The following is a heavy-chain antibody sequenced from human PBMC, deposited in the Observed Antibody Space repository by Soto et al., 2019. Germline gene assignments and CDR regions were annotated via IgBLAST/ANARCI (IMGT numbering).Heavy chain of an antibody. V-gene: IGHV3-74*01. D-gene: IGHD6-19*01. Sequence: GGSLRLSCAASGFTFSSYWMHWVRQAPGKGLVWVSRINSDGSSTSYADSVKGRFTISRDNAKNTLYLQMNSLRAEDTAVYYCARESTGVYIAVPDGGMDVWGQGTTVTVSS. J-gene: IGHJ6*02. CDR3: ARESTGVYIAVPDGGMDV. CDR1: GFTFSSYW. CDR2: INSDGSST.